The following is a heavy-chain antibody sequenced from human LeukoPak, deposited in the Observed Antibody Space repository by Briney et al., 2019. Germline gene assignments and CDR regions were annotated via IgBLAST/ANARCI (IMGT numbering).Heavy chain of an antibody. J-gene: IGHJ4*02. CDR2: ISSSGSTI. D-gene: IGHD3-10*01. Sequence: GGSLRLSCAASGFTFSDYYMSWIRQAPGKGLEWVSYISSSGSTIYYADSVKGRFTISRDNAKNSLYLQMNSLRVEDTAVYFCARPSYTSGSYFDYWGQGTLVTVS. CDR3: ARPSYTSGSYFDY. V-gene: IGHV3-11*04. CDR1: GFTFSDYY.